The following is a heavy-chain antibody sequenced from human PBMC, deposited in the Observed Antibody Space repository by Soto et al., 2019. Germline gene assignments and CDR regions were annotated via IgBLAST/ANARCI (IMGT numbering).Heavy chain of an antibody. CDR1: GGTFSSYA. CDR3: ARSPPNYYDSSGYFDY. J-gene: IGHJ4*02. D-gene: IGHD3-22*01. CDR2: IIPIFGTA. V-gene: IGHV1-69*13. Sequence: ASVKVSCKASGGTFSSYAISWVRQAPGQGLEWMGGIIPIFGTANYVQKVQGRVTITADESTCTAYMDLSSLRSEDTAVYYCARSPPNYYDSSGYFDYWGQGTLVTVSS.